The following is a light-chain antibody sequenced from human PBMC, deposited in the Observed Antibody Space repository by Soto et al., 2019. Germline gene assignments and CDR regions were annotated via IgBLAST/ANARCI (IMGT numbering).Light chain of an antibody. V-gene: IGLV2-23*02. CDR2: EVN. CDR3: CSYAGSRIFV. CDR1: SSDVGSYNL. Sequence: QSVLTQPASVSGSPGQSITISCTGTSSDVGSYNLVSWYQQLPGKAPKLIIFEVNERPSGISNRFSGSKSGNTASLTISELQGEDEAHYYCCSYAGSRIFVFGGGTKLTVL. J-gene: IGLJ2*01.